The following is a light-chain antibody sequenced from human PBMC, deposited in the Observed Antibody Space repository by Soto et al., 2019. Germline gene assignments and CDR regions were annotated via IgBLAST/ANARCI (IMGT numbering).Light chain of an antibody. CDR2: DAS. CDR1: QTISIW. V-gene: IGKV1-5*01. CDR3: PQYNSYRT. Sequence: DIQMTQSPSTLSASVGDRVTVSCRARQTISIWVAWYQQEQGKAPKLLIDDASILEGGVPARFSGSGAGIGFSVSINMLQSDESATYFYPQYNSYRTFGQGTKVDIK. J-gene: IGKJ1*01.